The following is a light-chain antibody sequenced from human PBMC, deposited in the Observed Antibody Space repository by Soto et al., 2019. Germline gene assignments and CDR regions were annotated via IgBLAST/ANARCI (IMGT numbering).Light chain of an antibody. Sequence: EIRMTQSPAILSVSPGESATLSCRASQSVSSHVVWYQQKPGQAPRLLISDSSTTGFPARFSGSGSGTDFTLTISRLEPEDFAVYYCQQYGSSPPWTFGQGTKVEIK. CDR1: QSVSSH. J-gene: IGKJ1*01. CDR2: DSS. V-gene: IGKV3-20*01. CDR3: QQYGSSPPWT.